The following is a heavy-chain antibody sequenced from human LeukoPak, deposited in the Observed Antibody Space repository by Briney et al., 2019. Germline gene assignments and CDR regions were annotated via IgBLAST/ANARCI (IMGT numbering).Heavy chain of an antibody. CDR1: GGSFSGYY. Sequence: SETLSLTCAVYGGSFSGYYWSWIRQPPGKGLEWIGEINHSGSTNYNPSLKSRVTISVDTSKNQFSLKLSSVTAADTAVYYCARGRITYYYDSSGIDYWGQGTLVTVSS. D-gene: IGHD3-22*01. CDR2: INHSGST. CDR3: ARGRITYYYDSSGIDY. J-gene: IGHJ4*02. V-gene: IGHV4-34*01.